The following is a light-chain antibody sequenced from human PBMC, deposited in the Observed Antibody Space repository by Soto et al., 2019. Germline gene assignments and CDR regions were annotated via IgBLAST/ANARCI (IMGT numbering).Light chain of an antibody. CDR2: GAS. J-gene: IGKJ1*01. CDR3: HNYRHVPLT. Sequence: DIQMTQSPSTLSASVGDRVTITCRASQSVSGFLAWYQQKPGKAPKLLLFGASTLETGVPSRFSGSGSETEFTLTIAGLQPDDFATYYCHNYRHVPLTFGQGTKVEVK. V-gene: IGKV1-5*01. CDR1: QSVSGF.